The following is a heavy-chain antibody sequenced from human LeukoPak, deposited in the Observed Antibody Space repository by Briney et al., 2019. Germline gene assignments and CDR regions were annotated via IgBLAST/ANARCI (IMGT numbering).Heavy chain of an antibody. V-gene: IGHV4-39*07. CDR2: IYYSGST. CDR1: GGSISSSSYY. J-gene: IGHJ4*02. D-gene: IGHD1-1*01. CDR3: ESVWNHS. Sequence: SETLSLTCTVSGGSISSSSYYWGWIRQPPGKGLEWIGRIYYSGSTYYNPSLKSRVTISVDTSKNQFSLKLTSVTAADTAVYYCESVWNHSWGQGTLVTVSS.